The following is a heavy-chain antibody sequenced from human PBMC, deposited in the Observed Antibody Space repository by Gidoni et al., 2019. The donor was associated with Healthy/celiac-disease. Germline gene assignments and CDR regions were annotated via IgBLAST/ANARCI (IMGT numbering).Heavy chain of an antibody. V-gene: IGHV1-18*01. CDR3: ALRAYDSSGYPDDAFDI. J-gene: IGHJ3*02. Sequence: QVQLVQSGAEVKKPGASVKVSCKASGYTFTSYGISWVRQAPGQGLEWMGWISAYNGNTNYAQKLQGRVTMTTDTSTSTAYMELRSLRSDDTAVYYCALRAYDSSGYPDDAFDIWGQGTMVTVSS. CDR2: ISAYNGNT. D-gene: IGHD3-22*01. CDR1: GYTFTSYG.